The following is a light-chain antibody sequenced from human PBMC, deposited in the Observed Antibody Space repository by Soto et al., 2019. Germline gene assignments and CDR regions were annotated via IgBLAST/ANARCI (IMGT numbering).Light chain of an antibody. CDR3: SSYTSSSTPVV. J-gene: IGLJ2*01. Sequence: QSALTQPASVSGSPGQSITISCTGTSSDVGGYNYVSWYQQHPGKAPKLMIYEVSKRHSGGSNRVSGSKSGNTASLTISELQAEDDADYYCSSYTSSSTPVVFGGGTKLTVL. V-gene: IGLV2-14*01. CDR2: EVS. CDR1: SSDVGGYNY.